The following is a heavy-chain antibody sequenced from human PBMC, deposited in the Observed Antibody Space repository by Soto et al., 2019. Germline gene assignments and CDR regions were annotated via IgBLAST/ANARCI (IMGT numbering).Heavy chain of an antibody. V-gene: IGHV1-69*13. CDR3: ARGEPCGGDCYSIAHY. Sequence: GASVKVSCKASGGTFSSYAISWVRQAPGQGLEWMGGIIPIFGTANYAQKFQGRVTITADESTSTAYMELSSLRSEDTAVYYCARGEPCGGDCYSIAHYWGQGTLVTVSS. CDR1: GGTFSSYA. CDR2: IIPIFGTA. J-gene: IGHJ4*02. D-gene: IGHD2-21*02.